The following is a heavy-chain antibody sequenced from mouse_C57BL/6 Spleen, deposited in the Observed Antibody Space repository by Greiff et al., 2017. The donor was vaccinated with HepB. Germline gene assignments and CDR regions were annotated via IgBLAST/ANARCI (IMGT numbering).Heavy chain of an antibody. J-gene: IGHJ3*01. CDR2: IDPSDSYT. Sequence: QVQLQQPGAELVMPGASVKLSCKASGYTFTSYWMHWVKQRPGQGLEWIGEIDPSDSYTNYNQKFKGKSTLTVDKSSSTAYMQLSSLTSEDSAVYDCAGGSSSWFAYWGQGTLVTVSA. V-gene: IGHV1-69*01. CDR3: AGGSSSWFAY. D-gene: IGHD1-1*01. CDR1: GYTFTSYW.